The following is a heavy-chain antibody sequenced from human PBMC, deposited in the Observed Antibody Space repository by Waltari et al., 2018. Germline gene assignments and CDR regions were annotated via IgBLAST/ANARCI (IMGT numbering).Heavy chain of an antibody. CDR2: TNPNSGGT. J-gene: IGHJ4*02. D-gene: IGHD6-19*01. CDR1: GYTFTGYY. Sequence: QVQLVQSGAEVKKPGASVKVSCKASGYTFTGYYMHWVRQAPGQGLEWMGRTNPNSGGTNYAQKFQGRVTMTRDTSISTAYMELSRLRSDDTAVYYCARVGYRAVAGTGDYFDYWGQGTLVTVSS. V-gene: IGHV1-2*06. CDR3: ARVGYRAVAGTGDYFDY.